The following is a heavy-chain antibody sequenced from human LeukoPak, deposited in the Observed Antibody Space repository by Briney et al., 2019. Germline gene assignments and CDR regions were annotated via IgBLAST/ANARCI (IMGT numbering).Heavy chain of an antibody. CDR1: GGTFSSYA. Sequence: SVKVSCKASGGTFSSYAISWVRQAPGQGLEWMGGIIPIFGTANYAQKFQGRVTITTDESTSTAYMELSSLRSEDTAVYYCAGVVVPAAMRYYYYMDVWGKGTTVTVSS. CDR3: AGVVVPAAMRYYYYMDV. J-gene: IGHJ6*03. D-gene: IGHD2-2*01. CDR2: IIPIFGTA. V-gene: IGHV1-69*05.